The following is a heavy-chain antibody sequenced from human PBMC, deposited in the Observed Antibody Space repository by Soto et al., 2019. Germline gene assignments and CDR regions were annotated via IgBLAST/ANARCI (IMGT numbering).Heavy chain of an antibody. CDR1: GGTFSSYA. D-gene: IGHD3-22*01. V-gene: IGHV1-69*13. Sequence: SVKVSCKASGGTFSSYAISWVRQAPGQGLEWMGGIIPIFGTANYAQKFQGRVTITADESTSTAYMELSSLRSEDTAVYYCATVISGYVYYFDYWGQGTLVTVSS. CDR3: ATVISGYVYYFDY. CDR2: IIPIFGTA. J-gene: IGHJ4*02.